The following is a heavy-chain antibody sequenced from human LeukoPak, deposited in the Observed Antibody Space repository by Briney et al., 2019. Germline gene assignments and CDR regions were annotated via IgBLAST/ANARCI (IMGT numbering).Heavy chain of an antibody. CDR2: IYHSGST. CDR3: ARYQTGTMFAV. J-gene: IGHJ4*02. Sequence: SETLSLTCTVSGYSISSGYYWGWIRQPPGKGLEWIGSIYHSGSTYYNPSLKSRVTISVDTSKNQFSLKLSSVTAADTAIYYCARYQTGTMFAVWGQGTLVTISS. D-gene: IGHD1/OR15-1a*01. V-gene: IGHV4-38-2*02. CDR1: GYSISSGYY.